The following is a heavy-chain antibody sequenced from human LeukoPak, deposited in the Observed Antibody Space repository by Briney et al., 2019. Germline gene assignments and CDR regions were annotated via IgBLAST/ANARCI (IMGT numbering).Heavy chain of an antibody. CDR2: IYDSGST. CDR3: ASYGSGWYFDL. J-gene: IGHJ2*01. Sequence: LRLSCAASGFTVSSNYMSWVRQHPGKGLEWIGYIYDSGSTYYKPSLRSRVTISGDTSKNQFSLKVTSVSDADTAVYYCASYGSGWYFDLWGRGTLVTVSS. D-gene: IGHD3-10*01. CDR1: GFTVSSNY. V-gene: IGHV4-31*02.